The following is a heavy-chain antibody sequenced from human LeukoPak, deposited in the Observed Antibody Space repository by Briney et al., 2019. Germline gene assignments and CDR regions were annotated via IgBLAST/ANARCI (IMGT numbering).Heavy chain of an antibody. V-gene: IGHV4-61*01. Sequence: SETLSLTCTVSGGSVSSGSYYWSWIRQPPGKGLEWIGYIYYSGSTNYNPSLKSRVTISVDTSKNQFSLKPSSVTAADTAVYYCASWYYDFWSGYKSFDYWGQGALVTVSS. J-gene: IGHJ4*02. CDR2: IYYSGST. D-gene: IGHD3-3*01. CDR1: GGSVSSGSYY. CDR3: ASWYYDFWSGYKSFDY.